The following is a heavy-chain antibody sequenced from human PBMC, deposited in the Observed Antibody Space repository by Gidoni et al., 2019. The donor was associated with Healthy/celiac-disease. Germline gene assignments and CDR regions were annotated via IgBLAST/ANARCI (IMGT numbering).Heavy chain of an antibody. V-gene: IGHV4-31*03. J-gene: IGHJ4*02. CDR1: GGSISSGGYY. Sequence: QFQLQESGPGLLKPSPTLSLACPVSGGSISSGGYYWRWLRQHPGKGLEWIGYIYYSGSTSYTPSLKSRVTISVDTSKNQFSLKLSSVTAADTAVYYCATHYDSSGPLDYWGQGTLVTVSS. CDR3: ATHYDSSGPLDY. CDR2: IYYSGST. D-gene: IGHD3-22*01.